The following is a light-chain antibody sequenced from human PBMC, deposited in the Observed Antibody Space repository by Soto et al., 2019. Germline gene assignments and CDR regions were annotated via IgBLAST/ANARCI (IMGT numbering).Light chain of an antibody. V-gene: IGKV1-27*01. Sequence: DIQMTQSPSSLSASVGDRVTITCRASQGISNYLAWYQQKPGRVPKLLIYEASTSQSGVPSRFSGSGSGTDFTLTISSLQPEDVATYYCQKYNCAPRTFGQGTKVDIK. CDR2: EAS. CDR3: QKYNCAPRT. CDR1: QGISNY. J-gene: IGKJ1*01.